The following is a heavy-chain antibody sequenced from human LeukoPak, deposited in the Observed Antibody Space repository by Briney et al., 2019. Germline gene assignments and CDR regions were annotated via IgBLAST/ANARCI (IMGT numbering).Heavy chain of an antibody. CDR3: ARDLSSSYYGMDV. Sequence: SQTLSLTCAISGDSVSSNSAAWNWITQSPSRGLKWLGRTYYRSKWYNDYAVSVKSRITINPDTSKNQFSLQLNSVTPEDTAVYYCARDLSSSYYGMDVWGQGTTVTVSS. V-gene: IGHV6-1*01. CDR1: GDSVSSNSAA. CDR2: TYYRSKWYN. D-gene: IGHD6-19*01. J-gene: IGHJ6*02.